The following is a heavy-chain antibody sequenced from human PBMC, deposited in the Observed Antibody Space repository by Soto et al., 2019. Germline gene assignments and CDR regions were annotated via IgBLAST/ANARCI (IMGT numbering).Heavy chain of an antibody. V-gene: IGHV4-31*03. CDR1: GGSISNCDYY. D-gene: IGHD3-10*01. J-gene: IGHJ4*02. CDR3: ASLRASGTNYFFDC. Sequence: SETLSLTCTVYGGSISNCDYYWSWIRQHPGKGLEWIGYIFYNGNAYYTPSLKSRITISVDTSENQFSLKLTSVTAADTAVYYCASLRASGTNYFFDCWGQGTLVTVSS. CDR2: IFYNGNA.